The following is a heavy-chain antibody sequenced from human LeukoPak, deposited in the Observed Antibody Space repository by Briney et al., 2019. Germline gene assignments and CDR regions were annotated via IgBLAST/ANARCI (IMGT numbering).Heavy chain of an antibody. D-gene: IGHD6-19*01. Sequence: SETLSLTCTVSGGSISSYYWSWIRQPPGKGLEWIGYIYYSGSTNYNPSLKSRVTISVDTSKNQFSLKLSSVTAADTAVYYCARSRGQWLATQEYYFDYWGQGTLVTASS. V-gene: IGHV4-59*08. J-gene: IGHJ4*02. CDR1: GGSISSYY. CDR3: ARSRGQWLATQEYYFDY. CDR2: IYYSGST.